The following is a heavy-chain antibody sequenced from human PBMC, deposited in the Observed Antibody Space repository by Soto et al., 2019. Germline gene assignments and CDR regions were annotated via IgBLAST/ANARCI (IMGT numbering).Heavy chain of an antibody. CDR3: ARDLAAVPRAFDY. D-gene: IGHD6-13*01. CDR1: GGSISSYF. V-gene: IGHV4-59*01. CDR2: VYYTGTT. J-gene: IGHJ4*02. Sequence: QVQLQESGPGLLKPSDTLSLTCTVSGGSISSYFYIWVRQPPGKGLEWIGSVYYTGTTDYNPSLKSRVTISVDTSKTQFSLNLRSVTAADTAAYYCARDLAAVPRAFDYWGRGTLVTVSS.